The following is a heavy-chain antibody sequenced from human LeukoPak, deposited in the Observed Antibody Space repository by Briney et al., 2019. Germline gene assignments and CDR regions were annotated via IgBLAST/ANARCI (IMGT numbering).Heavy chain of an antibody. V-gene: IGHV4-39*01. Sequence: PSETLSLTCTVSGDPITSSSYNWGWIRQPPEKGLQWIGSFYYSGNTYDNPPLKSRVTISVDTSKNQFSLKLSSVTAADTAVYYCARSRLIYCSSTSCYKGAYFDYWGQGTLVTVSS. J-gene: IGHJ4*02. CDR3: ARSRLIYCSSTSCYKGAYFDY. CDR2: FYYSGNT. CDR1: GDPITSSSYN. D-gene: IGHD2-2*02.